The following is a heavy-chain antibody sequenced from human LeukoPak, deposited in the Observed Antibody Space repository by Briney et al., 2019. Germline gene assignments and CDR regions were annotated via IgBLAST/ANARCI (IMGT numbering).Heavy chain of an antibody. Sequence: ASVKVSCKASGYTFTGCYMHWVRQAPGQGLEWTGWINPSSGGTNYAHQGRVTMTRDTSISTAYMELSRLRSDDTAVYYCARALSGYHWFDPWGQGTLVTVSS. J-gene: IGHJ5*02. D-gene: IGHD3-22*01. V-gene: IGHV1-2*02. CDR2: INPSSGGT. CDR1: GYTFTGCY. CDR3: ARALSGYHWFDP.